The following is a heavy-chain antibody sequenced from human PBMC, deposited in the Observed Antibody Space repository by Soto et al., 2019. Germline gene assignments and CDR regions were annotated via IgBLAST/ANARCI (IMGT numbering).Heavy chain of an antibody. CDR1: GFTFSTYW. CDR3: TTSPHRDSERVFV. Sequence: GGSLRLSCASSGFTFSTYWMSCVRRTPGKGLEWVANIKQDGTEKYYVDSVRGRLTVSRDNAKSSLYLQMNSLRVEDTAVYYCTTSPHRDSERVFVWGQGTTVTVSS. D-gene: IGHD1-26*01. CDR2: IKQDGTEK. J-gene: IGHJ6*02. V-gene: IGHV3-7*01.